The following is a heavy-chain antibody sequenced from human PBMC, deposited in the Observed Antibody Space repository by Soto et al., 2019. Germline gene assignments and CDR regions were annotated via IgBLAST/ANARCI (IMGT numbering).Heavy chain of an antibody. CDR3: AKDTRYGDYVRWFDS. CDR1: GFTFSSYG. D-gene: IGHD4-17*01. V-gene: IGHV3-23*01. CDR2: ITASGGRT. Sequence: EVHLLEAGGGLVQPGGSLRLSCTASGFTFSSYGMTWVRQAAGRGLEGVSGITASGGRTYYADSVKGRFTISRDNSKSTLYLQMNSLRAEYTAVYYCAKDTRYGDYVRWFDSWGQGTLVTVSS. J-gene: IGHJ5*01.